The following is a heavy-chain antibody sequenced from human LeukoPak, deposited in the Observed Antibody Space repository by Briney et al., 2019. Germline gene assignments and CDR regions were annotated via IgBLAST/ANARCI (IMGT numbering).Heavy chain of an antibody. CDR3: ARDVGITVADSFDP. CDR2: IHIYRGNT. CDR1: GYSYSNYG. Sequence: ASVKVSCKGSGYSYSNYGISWVRPAHGQGLEGVGWIHIYRGNTNYAQKFQGRVTMTTDTSTSTVYMEVRGLRSDDTAMYYCARDVGITVADSFDPWGQGTLVTVSS. V-gene: IGHV1-18*01. J-gene: IGHJ5*02. D-gene: IGHD6-13*01.